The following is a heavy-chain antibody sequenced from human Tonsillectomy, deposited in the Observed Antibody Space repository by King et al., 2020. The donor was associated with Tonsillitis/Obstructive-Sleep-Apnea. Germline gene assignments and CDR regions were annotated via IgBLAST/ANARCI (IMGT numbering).Heavy chain of an antibody. CDR2: INPNRRGT. CDR1: GYTFTDYF. J-gene: IGHJ3*01. Sequence: QLVQSGAEGKKPGASVKVSCKASGYTFTDYFIHRVRQAPGQGLEWMGRINPNRRGTTYAQNFQGRVTMTSDTSISTAYMELSRLRSDDTAVYYCARPGSSYAFDVWGQGTMLTVSS. CDR3: ARPGSSYAFDV. V-gene: IGHV1-2*06. D-gene: IGHD6-6*01.